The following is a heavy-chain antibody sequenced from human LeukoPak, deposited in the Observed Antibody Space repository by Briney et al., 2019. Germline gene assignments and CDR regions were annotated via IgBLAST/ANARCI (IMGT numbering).Heavy chain of an antibody. CDR2: IYYSGST. J-gene: IGHJ4*02. Sequence: SETLSLTCTVSGGSISSYYWSWIRQPPGKGLEWIGYIYYSGSTNYNPSLKSRVTISVDTSKNQFSLKLSSVTAADTAVYYCARARYSSGWLFDYWGQGTLVTVSS. CDR1: GGSISSYY. V-gene: IGHV4-59*01. D-gene: IGHD6-19*01. CDR3: ARARYSSGWLFDY.